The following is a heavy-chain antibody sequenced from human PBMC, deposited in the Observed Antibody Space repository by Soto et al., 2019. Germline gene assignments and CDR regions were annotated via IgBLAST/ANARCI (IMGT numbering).Heavy chain of an antibody. CDR3: AAGESYRRGNDY. CDR2: IFSGGAT. Sequence: PGGSLSLSCAASGITDYMSWVLRSAGNWGEGGSVIFSGGATFYTDSVRGRFTISRDNSKTMLYLHMNSLRADDTAVYFCAAGESYRRGNDYWGQATLVTVSS. D-gene: IGHD1-26*01. CDR1: GITDY. V-gene: IGHV3-53*01. J-gene: IGHJ4*02.